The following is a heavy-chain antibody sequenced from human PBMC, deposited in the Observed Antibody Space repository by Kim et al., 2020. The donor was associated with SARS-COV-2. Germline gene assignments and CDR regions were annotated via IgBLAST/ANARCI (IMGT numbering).Heavy chain of an antibody. CDR1: GYTFTSYA. J-gene: IGHJ1*01. CDR3: ARGGGGAVAGID. CDR2: INVGNGST. D-gene: IGHD6-19*01. V-gene: IGHV1-3*01. Sequence: ASVKVSCKASGYTFTSYAMHWVRQAPGQRLEWMGWINVGNGSTKYSQKFQGRVTITRDTSASTAYMELSSLRSEDTAVYYCARGGGGAVAGIDWGQGTLVTVSS.